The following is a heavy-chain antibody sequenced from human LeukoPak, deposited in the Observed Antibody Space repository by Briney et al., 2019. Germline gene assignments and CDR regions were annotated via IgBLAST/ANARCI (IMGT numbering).Heavy chain of an antibody. D-gene: IGHD3-22*01. CDR1: GFTFSSYA. CDR3: ATSITMIVVVIYLPSPHFDY. J-gene: IGHJ4*02. Sequence: PGRSLRLSCAASGFTFSSYAMHWVRQAPGKGLEWVAVISYDGSNKYYADSVKGRFTISRDNSKNTLYLQMNSLRAEDTAVYYCATSITMIVVVIYLPSPHFDYWGQGTLVTVSS. V-gene: IGHV3-30*04. CDR2: ISYDGSNK.